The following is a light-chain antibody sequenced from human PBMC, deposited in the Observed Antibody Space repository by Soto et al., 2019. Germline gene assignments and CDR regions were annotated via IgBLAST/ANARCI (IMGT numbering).Light chain of an antibody. CDR3: AAWDASLGGVYV. V-gene: IGLV1-47*02. CDR2: SNN. J-gene: IGLJ1*01. CDR1: SSNIGSNY. Sequence: QSVLTQPPSASGTPGQRVTISCSGSSSNIGSNYVYWYQQLPGTAPKLLIYSNNHRPSGVPDRFSASKAGASASLAISGLQSEDEGDYYCAAWDASLGGVYVFGSGTKLTVL.